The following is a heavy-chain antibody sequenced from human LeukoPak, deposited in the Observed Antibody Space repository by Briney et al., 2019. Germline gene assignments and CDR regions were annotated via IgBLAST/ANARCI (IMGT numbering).Heavy chain of an antibody. CDR2: IGTAGDT. CDR3: ARNLALEGYFDL. D-gene: IGHD3-3*01. Sequence: GGSLRLSCAASGFTFSSYDMHWVRQATGKGLEWVSAIGTAGDTYYPGSVKGRFTISRENAKNSLYLQMNSLKTGDTAVYYCARNLALEGYFDLWGRGTLVTVSS. J-gene: IGHJ2*01. V-gene: IGHV3-13*01. CDR1: GFTFSSYD.